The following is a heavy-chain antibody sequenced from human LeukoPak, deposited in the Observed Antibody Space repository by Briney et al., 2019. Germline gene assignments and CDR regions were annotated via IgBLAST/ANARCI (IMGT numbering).Heavy chain of an antibody. D-gene: IGHD3-10*01. V-gene: IGHV1-69*06. J-gene: IGHJ5*02. Sequence: SVKVSCKASGGTFSSYAISWVRQAPGQGLEWMGGIIPIFGTANYAQKLQGRVTITADKSTSTAYMELSSLRSEDTAVYYCAREPSTYYYGSGSRPGENWFDPWGQGTLVTVSS. CDR1: GGTFSSYA. CDR2: IIPIFGTA. CDR3: AREPSTYYYGSGSRPGENWFDP.